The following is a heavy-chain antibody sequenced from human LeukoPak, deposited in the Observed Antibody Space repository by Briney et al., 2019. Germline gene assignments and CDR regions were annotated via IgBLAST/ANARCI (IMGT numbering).Heavy chain of an antibody. CDR3: ARGFWYCSSTSCYYYYYGMDV. J-gene: IGHJ6*02. D-gene: IGHD2-2*01. CDR2: INHSGST. Sequence: PSETLSLTCAVYGGSFSGYYWSWNRQPPGKGLEWIGEINHSGSTNYNPSLKSRVTISVDTSKNQFSLKLSSVTAADTAVYYCARGFWYCSSTSCYYYYYGMDVWGQGTTVTVSS. CDR1: GGSFSGYY. V-gene: IGHV4-34*01.